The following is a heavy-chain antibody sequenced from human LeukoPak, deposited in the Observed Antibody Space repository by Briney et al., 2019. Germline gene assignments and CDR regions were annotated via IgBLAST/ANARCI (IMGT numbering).Heavy chain of an antibody. D-gene: IGHD6-19*01. Sequence: PSETLSLTCAVYVGSFRGYYWSWIRQPPGKGLEWIGEINHSGGTNYNPSLKSRVTISVDTSKNQISLKLSSVTAADTAVYYCARGTFAGYSSGGWFDPWGQGTLVTVSS. V-gene: IGHV4-34*01. CDR2: INHSGGT. CDR1: VGSFRGYY. J-gene: IGHJ5*02. CDR3: ARGTFAGYSSGGWFDP.